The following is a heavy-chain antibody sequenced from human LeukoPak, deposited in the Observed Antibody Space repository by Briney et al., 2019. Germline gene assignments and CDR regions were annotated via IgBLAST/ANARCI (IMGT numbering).Heavy chain of an antibody. J-gene: IGHJ4*02. Sequence: GGSLRLSRAASGFTFTIYAMNWVRQAPGKGLEWVSAISGSGGSTYYADSVKGRFTISRDNSKNTLYLQMNSLRAEDTAVYYCAKNPARSPGDYFDYWGQGTLVTVSS. CDR2: ISGSGGST. V-gene: IGHV3-23*01. CDR3: AKNPARSPGDYFDY. CDR1: GFTFTIYA.